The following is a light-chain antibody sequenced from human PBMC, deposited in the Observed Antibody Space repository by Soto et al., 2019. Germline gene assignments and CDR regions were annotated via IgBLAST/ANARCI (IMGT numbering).Light chain of an antibody. V-gene: IGLV1-40*01. Sequence: QLVLTQPPSVSGAPGQRVTISCTGSSSNIGAGFDVHWYQQLPGTAPKLLIYGDTNRPSGVPDRFSGSKSGTSASLAITGLRAEDEADYYCQSYDRSLIGVVFGGGTKLTVL. CDR1: SSNIGAGFD. J-gene: IGLJ2*01. CDR2: GDT. CDR3: QSYDRSLIGVV.